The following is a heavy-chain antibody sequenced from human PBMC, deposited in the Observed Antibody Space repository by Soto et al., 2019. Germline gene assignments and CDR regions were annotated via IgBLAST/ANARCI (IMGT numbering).Heavy chain of an antibody. Sequence: QVQLVQSGAEVKKPGSSVKVSCKASGGTFSSYTISWVRQAPGQGLEWMGRIIPILGIANYAQKFQGRVTITADKSTSTAYMELSSLRSEDTAVYYCARAPAGIAGAGRFDPWGQGTLVTVSS. J-gene: IGHJ5*02. CDR3: ARAPAGIAGAGRFDP. V-gene: IGHV1-69*02. CDR2: IIPILGIA. D-gene: IGHD6-19*01. CDR1: GGTFSSYT.